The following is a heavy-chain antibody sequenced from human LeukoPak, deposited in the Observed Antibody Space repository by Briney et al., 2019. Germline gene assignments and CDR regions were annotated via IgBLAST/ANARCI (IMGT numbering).Heavy chain of an antibody. CDR3: ARSTGSTMFIDY. J-gene: IGHJ4*02. Sequence: TSETLSLTCTVSGGSISPYYWSWIRQPPGKGLEWLGCIYYSGNTDYNPSLKSRVAISVDTSKNQFSLKLSSVTAADTAVYYCARSTGSTMFIDYWGQGTLVTVSS. CDR1: GGSISPYY. D-gene: IGHD3-10*02. CDR2: IYYSGNT. V-gene: IGHV4-59*01.